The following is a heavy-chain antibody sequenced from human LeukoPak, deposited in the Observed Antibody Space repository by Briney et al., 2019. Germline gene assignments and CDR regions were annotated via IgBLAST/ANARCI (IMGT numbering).Heavy chain of an antibody. CDR3: ARNNGMDV. V-gene: IGHV3-7*03. J-gene: IGHJ6*02. CDR1: GCSLSSHW. CDR2: VNRDGSET. Sequence: GGSLRLSCAVSGCSLSSHWMTWVRQVPGRGPEWVANVNRDGSETYYLDSVKGRFTISKDNAKNSLYLQMDSLRAEDTALYHCARNNGMDVWGQGTTVIVSS.